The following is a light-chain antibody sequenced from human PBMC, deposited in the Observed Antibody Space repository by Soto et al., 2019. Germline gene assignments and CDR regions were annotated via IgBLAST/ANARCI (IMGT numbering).Light chain of an antibody. Sequence: DIVVTQSPATLSASPGERVTLSCRASQFVSSRLAWYQRRPGQVPRLLIYDTSTRAPGISARFSGSGSGTEFTLTISSLQPDDFGTYYCQQYHSYSTWTFGQGTKVDIK. J-gene: IGKJ1*01. CDR3: QQYHSYSTWT. CDR2: DTS. CDR1: QFVSSR. V-gene: IGKV3-15*01.